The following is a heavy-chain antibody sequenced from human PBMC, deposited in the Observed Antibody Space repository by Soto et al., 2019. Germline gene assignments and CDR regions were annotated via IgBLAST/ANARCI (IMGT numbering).Heavy chain of an antibody. D-gene: IGHD2-2*01. J-gene: IGHJ6*02. V-gene: IGHV5-10-1*01. CDR3: ARRDVVVPAASGRYYGMDV. Sequence: GESLKISCKGSGYIFTSYWISWVRQMPGKGLEWMGRIDPSDSYTNYSPSFQGHVTISADKSISTAYLQWSSLKASDTAMYYCARRDVVVPAASGRYYGMDVWGQGTTVTVSS. CDR1: GYIFTSYW. CDR2: IDPSDSYT.